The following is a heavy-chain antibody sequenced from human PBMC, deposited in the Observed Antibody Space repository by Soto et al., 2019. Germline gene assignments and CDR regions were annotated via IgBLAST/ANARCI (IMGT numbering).Heavy chain of an antibody. CDR2: IYPGDSDT. CDR3: ASTAVAGNYYYGMDV. V-gene: IGHV5-51*01. Sequence: GESLKISCKGSGYSFTSYWIGWVRQMPGKGLEWMGIIYPGDSDTRYSPSFQGQVTISADKSISTAYLQWSSLKASDTAIYYCASTAVAGNYYYGMDVWGQGTTVTVSS. D-gene: IGHD6-19*01. CDR1: GYSFTSYW. J-gene: IGHJ6*02.